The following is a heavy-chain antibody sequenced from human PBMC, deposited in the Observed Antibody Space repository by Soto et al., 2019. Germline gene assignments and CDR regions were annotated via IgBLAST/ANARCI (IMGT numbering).Heavy chain of an antibody. J-gene: IGHJ4*02. D-gene: IGHD2-2*02. CDR1: GYTLTELS. V-gene: IGHV1-24*01. CDR3: ATGYITNNEYYFDY. Sequence: GASVKVSCKVSGYTLTELSMHWVRQAPGKGLEWMGGFDPEDGETIYAQKFQGRVTMTEDTSTDTAYMELSSLRSEDTAVYYCATGYITNNEYYFDYWGQGTLVTVSS. CDR2: FDPEDGET.